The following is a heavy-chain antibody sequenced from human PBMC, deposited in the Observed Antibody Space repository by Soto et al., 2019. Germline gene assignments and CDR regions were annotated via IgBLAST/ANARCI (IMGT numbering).Heavy chain of an antibody. CDR3: ARHSAAEIFDY. D-gene: IGHD6-13*01. Sequence: PSETLSLTCTVSGGSISSSSYYWGWIRQPPGKGLEWIGSIYYSGSTYYNPSLKSRVTISVDTSENQFSLKLSSVTAADTAVYYCARHSAAEIFDYWGQGTLVTVSS. CDR1: GGSISSSSYY. CDR2: IYYSGST. J-gene: IGHJ4*02. V-gene: IGHV4-39*01.